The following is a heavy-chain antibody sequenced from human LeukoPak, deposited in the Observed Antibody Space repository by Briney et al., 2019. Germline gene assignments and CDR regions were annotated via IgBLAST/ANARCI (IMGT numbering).Heavy chain of an antibody. V-gene: IGHV4-59*12. Sequence: PSETLSLTCTVSGGSIGTYSWNWIRQPPGKGLEWIGYIYYSGTTYYNPSLKSRVTISVDTSKNQFSLKLSSVTAADTAVYYCASYGYWGQGTLVTVSS. CDR3: ASYGY. CDR2: IYYSGTT. D-gene: IGHD3-10*01. J-gene: IGHJ4*02. CDR1: GGSIGTYS.